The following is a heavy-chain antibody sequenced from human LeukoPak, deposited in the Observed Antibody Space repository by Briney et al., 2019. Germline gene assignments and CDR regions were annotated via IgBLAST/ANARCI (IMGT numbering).Heavy chain of an antibody. Sequence: GGSLRLSCAASGFTFRSYAMNWVRQAPGKGLEWVSSISGSSDDIYYADSVKGRFTISRDNSKNTLYLQMNSLRAEDTAVYFCSRERRAVGINYYYYMDVWGKGTTVTVSS. CDR3: SRERRAVGINYYYYMDV. V-gene: IGHV3-21*01. CDR1: GFTFRSYA. CDR2: ISGSSDDI. D-gene: IGHD6-13*01. J-gene: IGHJ6*03.